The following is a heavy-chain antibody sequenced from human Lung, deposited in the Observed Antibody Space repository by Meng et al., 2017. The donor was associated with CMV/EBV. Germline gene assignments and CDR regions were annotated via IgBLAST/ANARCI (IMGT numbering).Heavy chain of an antibody. CDR3: ARDPGLDSAAYYDFWSGSPLYYYYGMDV. CDR2: ISSSSSYI. J-gene: IGHJ6*02. CDR1: GFTFSSYS. V-gene: IGHV3-21*01. D-gene: IGHD3-3*01. Sequence: GESXKISXAASGFTFSSYSMNWVRQAPGKGLEWVSSISSSSSYIYYADSVKGRFTISRDNAKNSLYLQMNSLRAEDTAVYYCARDPGLDSAAYYDFWSGSPLYYYYGMDVWGQGXTVTVSS.